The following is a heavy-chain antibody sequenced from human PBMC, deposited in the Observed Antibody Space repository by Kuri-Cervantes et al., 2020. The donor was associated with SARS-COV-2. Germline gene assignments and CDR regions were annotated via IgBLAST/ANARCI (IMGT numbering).Heavy chain of an antibody. J-gene: IGHJ4*02. V-gene: IGHV4-39*07. CDR2: IYYSGSP. CDR3: ARETYEPLGTIFGVPGVPYFDY. D-gene: IGHD3-3*01. CDR1: GGSINSSSFY. Sequence: SETLSLTCSVSGGSINSSSFYWGWIRQPPGKGLEWIGMIYYSGSPYYNPSLKSRVTISVDTPENLYSLKVNSVTAADTAVYYCARETYEPLGTIFGVPGVPYFDYWGQGTLVTVSS.